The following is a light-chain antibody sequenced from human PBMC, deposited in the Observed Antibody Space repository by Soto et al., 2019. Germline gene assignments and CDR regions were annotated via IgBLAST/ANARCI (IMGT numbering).Light chain of an antibody. J-gene: IGLJ1*01. CDR3: TSYTRSSTHV. V-gene: IGLV2-14*03. CDR2: DVS. Sequence: QSALTQPASVSGSPGQSITISCTGTSSDVGGYNYVSWYQHLPGKAPKLMIYDVSNRPSGVSYRFSGSKSGNTASLTISGLQAEDEADYYCTSYTRSSTHVFGTGTKVTVL. CDR1: SSDVGGYNY.